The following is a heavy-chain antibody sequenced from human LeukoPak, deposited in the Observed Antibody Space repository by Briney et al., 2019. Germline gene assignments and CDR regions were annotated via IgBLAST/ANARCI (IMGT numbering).Heavy chain of an antibody. D-gene: IGHD3-10*01. CDR1: GGSFSGYY. CDR3: ARDVPFNYGSGSYYNLYFDY. Sequence: SETLSLTCAVYGGSFSGYYWGWIRQPPGKGLEWIGSIYYSGSTYYNPSLKSRVTLSVDTSKNQFSLKLSSVTAADTAVYYCARDVPFNYGSGSYYNLYFDYWGQETLVTVSS. CDR2: IYYSGST. J-gene: IGHJ4*02. V-gene: IGHV4-34*01.